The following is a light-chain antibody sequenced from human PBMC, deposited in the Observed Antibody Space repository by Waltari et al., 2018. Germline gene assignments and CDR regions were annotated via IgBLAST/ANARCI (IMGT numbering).Light chain of an antibody. V-gene: IGKV1-5*03. CDR1: QNIRGW. CDR2: KAT. Sequence: IKMAQSPSTLSASVGDRVTITCRASQNIRGWLAWYQQKPGRAPQPLLYKATTLENGVPSRFGSSDAGTEFPLAISSLQHDYFVTYYCQQYGENPRTFGGGTKVEIK. J-gene: IGKJ4*02. CDR3: QQYGENPRT.